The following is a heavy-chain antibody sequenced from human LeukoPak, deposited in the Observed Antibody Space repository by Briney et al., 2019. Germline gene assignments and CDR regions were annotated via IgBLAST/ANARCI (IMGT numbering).Heavy chain of an antibody. Sequence: GGSLRLSCAASGFTFSSYAMNWVRQVPGKGLEWVSSIGGRGSLTYYADSVKGRFTISRDNSKNTLDLQMNRLRDEDTALYYCAKDRIEEAGSPSFDFWGQGTLVTVSS. J-gene: IGHJ4*02. CDR3: AKDRIEEAGSPSFDF. D-gene: IGHD6-13*01. CDR1: GFTFSSYA. V-gene: IGHV3-23*01. CDR2: IGGRGSLT.